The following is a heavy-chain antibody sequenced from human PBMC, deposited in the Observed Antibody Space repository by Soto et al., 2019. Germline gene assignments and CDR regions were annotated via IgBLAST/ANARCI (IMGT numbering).Heavy chain of an antibody. J-gene: IGHJ5*02. Sequence: QVQLVQSGAEVKKPGSSVKVSCKASGGTFSSYTISWVRQAPGQGLEWMGKIIPILGTANYAQKFQGRVTITADKAPSTAYMEMSSLRSEDTAVYYCARDFHYDLSGEANHWGQGTLVTVSS. V-gene: IGHV1-69*08. CDR2: IIPILGTA. CDR1: GGTFSSYT. D-gene: IGHD3-10*02. CDR3: ARDFHYDLSGEANH.